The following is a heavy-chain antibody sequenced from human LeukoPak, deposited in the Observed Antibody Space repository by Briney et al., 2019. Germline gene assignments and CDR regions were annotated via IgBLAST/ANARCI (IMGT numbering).Heavy chain of an antibody. CDR3: TRTSYSSSGPDRDNYYYIDV. V-gene: IGHV3-49*04. CDR2: IRSKAYGGTT. J-gene: IGHJ6*03. CDR1: GFTFGDYA. D-gene: IGHD6-13*01. Sequence: GGSLRLSCTASGFTFGDYAMSWVRQAPGKGLELVGFIRSKAYGGTTEHAASVKGRFTISRDDSKSIAYLQMNSLKTEDTAVYYCTRTSYSSSGPDRDNYYYIDVWGKGTTVTVSS.